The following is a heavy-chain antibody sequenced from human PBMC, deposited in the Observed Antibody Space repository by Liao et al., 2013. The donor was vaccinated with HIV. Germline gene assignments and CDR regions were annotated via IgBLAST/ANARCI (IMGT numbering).Heavy chain of an antibody. CDR1: GGSISSFQ. CDR2: IYTSGST. V-gene: IGHV4-4*07. Sequence: QVQLQESGPGLVRPSQTLALTCSVSGGSISSFQWNWIRQPAGKGLEWIGRIYTSGSTNYNPSLKSRVTMSVDTSKSQFSLNLSSVTAADTAVYYCAREVKNYASGTLQGPFDPWGQGTLVIVSS. CDR3: AREVKNYASGTLQGPFDP. D-gene: IGHD3-10*01. J-gene: IGHJ5*02.